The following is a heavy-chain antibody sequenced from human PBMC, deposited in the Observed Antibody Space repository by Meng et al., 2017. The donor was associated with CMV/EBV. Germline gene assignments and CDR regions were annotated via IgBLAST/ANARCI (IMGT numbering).Heavy chain of an antibody. J-gene: IGHJ6*02. V-gene: IGHV4-34*01. CDR3: ARDHPVATIRYGYYYYGMDV. CDR1: GGSLSGYY. D-gene: IGHD5-12*01. CDR2: TNHSGST. Sequence: SETLSLTCAVYGGSLSGYYWSWIRQPPGKELEWIGETNHSGSTNYNPSLKSRVTISVDTSKNQFSLKLSSVTAADTAVYYCARDHPVATIRYGYYYYGMDVWGQGTTVTVSS.